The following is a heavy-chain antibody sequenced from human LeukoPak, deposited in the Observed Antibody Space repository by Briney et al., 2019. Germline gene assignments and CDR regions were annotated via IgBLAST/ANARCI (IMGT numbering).Heavy chain of an antibody. CDR3: ARDLGFTSGYFDY. CDR2: IIPIFGTA. D-gene: IGHD3-10*01. V-gene: IGHV1-69*06. CDR1: GGTFSSYA. J-gene: IGHJ4*02. Sequence: SVKVSRKASGGTFSSYAISWVRQAPGQGLEWMGGIIPIFGTANYAQKFQGRVTITADKSTSTAYMELSSLRSEDTAVYYCARDLGFTSGYFDYWGQGTLVTVSS.